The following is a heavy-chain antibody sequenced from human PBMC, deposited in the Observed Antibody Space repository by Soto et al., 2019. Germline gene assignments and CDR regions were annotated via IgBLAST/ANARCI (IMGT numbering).Heavy chain of an antibody. Sequence: QVQLVQSGAEVKKPGSSVKVSCKASGGTFSSYAISWVRQSPGQGREWLGGIIPIFGTANYAQKFQGRGTITADKSKSTADMTLSSLRSEDNAVYYCARGSDIVATIFRIQHYYYYGMDVWGQGTTVTVSS. D-gene: IGHD5-12*01. CDR1: GGTFSSYA. CDR3: ARGSDIVATIFRIQHYYYYGMDV. CDR2: IIPIFGTA. J-gene: IGHJ6*02. V-gene: IGHV1-69*06.